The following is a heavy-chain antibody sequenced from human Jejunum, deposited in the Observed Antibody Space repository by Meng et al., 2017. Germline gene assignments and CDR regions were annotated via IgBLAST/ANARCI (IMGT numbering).Heavy chain of an antibody. J-gene: IGHJ4*02. CDR1: GGSVSSAGYQ. CDR2: AST. D-gene: IGHD1-26*01. Sequence: QWQRQESGPGLVRPSEPLSLICSVSGGSVSSAGYQWSWIRQPPGKGLEWIGYASTNYNPSLKSRVTISVDTSKNQFSLRLTSVTAADTAVYYCARDHMGSLDYWGQGILVTVSS. CDR3: ARDHMGSLDY. V-gene: IGHV4-61*08.